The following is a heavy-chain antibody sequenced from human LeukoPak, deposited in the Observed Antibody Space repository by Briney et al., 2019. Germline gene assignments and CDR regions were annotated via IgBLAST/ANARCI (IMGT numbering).Heavy chain of an antibody. CDR3: AKPHRTTGSTGHDS. CDR1: GFTFNSHA. CDR2: ISGSGGST. Sequence: GGSLRLSCAASGFTFNSHAMSWVRQAPGKGLEWVSSISGSGGSTYYADSVKGRFTISRDNSKNTLYLQMNSLGAEDTAVYYRAKPHRTTGSTGHDSWGQGTLVTVSS. D-gene: IGHD1-1*01. J-gene: IGHJ4*02. V-gene: IGHV3-23*01.